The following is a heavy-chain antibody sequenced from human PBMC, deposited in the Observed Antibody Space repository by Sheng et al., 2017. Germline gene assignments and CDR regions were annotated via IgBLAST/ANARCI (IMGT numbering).Heavy chain of an antibody. Sequence: EVQLVESGGGLVKPGGSLRLSCAASGFTFSSYSMNWVRQAPGKGLEWVSSISSSSSYIYYADSVKGRFTISRDNAKNSLYLQMNSLRAEDTAVYYCARQVSYYDSSGYYYVLDYWGQGTLVTVSS. V-gene: IGHV3-21*01. CDR2: ISSSSSYI. D-gene: IGHD3-22*01. CDR1: GFTFSSYS. CDR3: ARQVSYYDSSGYYYVLDY. J-gene: IGHJ4*02.